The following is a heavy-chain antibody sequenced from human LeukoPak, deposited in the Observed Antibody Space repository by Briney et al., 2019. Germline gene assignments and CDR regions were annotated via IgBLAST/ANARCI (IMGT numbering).Heavy chain of an antibody. D-gene: IGHD6-13*01. J-gene: IGHJ4*02. CDR3: ARASIAAAVSY. Sequence: GRSLRLSCAASGFTFDDYAMHWVRQAPGKGLEWVSGISWNSGSIGYADSVKGRFTISRDNAKNSPYLQMNSLRAEDTAVYYCARASIAAAVSYWGQGTLVTVSS. V-gene: IGHV3-9*01. CDR1: GFTFDDYA. CDR2: ISWNSGSI.